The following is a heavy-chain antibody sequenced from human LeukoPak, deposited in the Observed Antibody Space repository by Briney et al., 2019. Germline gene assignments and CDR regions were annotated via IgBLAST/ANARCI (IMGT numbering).Heavy chain of an antibody. CDR1: GYTFTGYY. Sequence: GASVKVSCKASGYTFTGYYMHWVRQAPGQGLEWMGWINPNSGGTNYAQKFQGRVTMTRDTSISTAYMELSRLRSDDTAVYYCAREGITMVRGVTALKYWGQGTLVTVSS. D-gene: IGHD3-10*01. J-gene: IGHJ4*02. V-gene: IGHV1-2*02. CDR3: AREGITMVRGVTALKY. CDR2: INPNSGGT.